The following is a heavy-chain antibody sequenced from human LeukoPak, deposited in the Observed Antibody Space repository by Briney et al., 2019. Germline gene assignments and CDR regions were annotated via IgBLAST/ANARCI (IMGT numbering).Heavy chain of an antibody. V-gene: IGHV3-69-1*01. D-gene: IGHD3-16*01. CDR3: ARAQTLFWGFDGFDI. CDR2: MTVTNKI. CDR1: GFTFSSHS. Sequence: GGSLRLSCAASGFTFSSHSINWVHQAPGKGLEWIATMTVTNKIYYADSVKGRFTISRDNAENSVYLQMNSLRDEDTAVYSCARAQTLFWGFDGFDIWGRGTKVTVSS. J-gene: IGHJ3*02.